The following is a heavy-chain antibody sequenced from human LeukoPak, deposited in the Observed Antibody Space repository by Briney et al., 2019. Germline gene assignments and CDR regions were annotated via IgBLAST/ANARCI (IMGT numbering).Heavy chain of an antibody. V-gene: IGHV1-18*01. CDR1: GYFLSSCG. CDR3: AREGFGELWYYYYYMDV. Sequence: ASVKVSCKTFGYFLSSCGINWVRQAPGQGLEWMGWISAYNGNTNYAQKLQGRVTMTTDTSTSTAYMELRSLRSDDTAVYYCAREGFGELWYYYYYMDVWGKGTTVTVSS. CDR2: ISAYNGNT. D-gene: IGHD3-10*01. J-gene: IGHJ6*03.